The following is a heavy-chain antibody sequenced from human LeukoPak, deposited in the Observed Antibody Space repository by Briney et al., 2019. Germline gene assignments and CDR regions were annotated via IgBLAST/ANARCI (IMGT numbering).Heavy chain of an antibody. V-gene: IGHV1-18*01. CDR3: ARGDDIVATKHYYYYGMDV. CDR2: ISAYNGNT. D-gene: IGHD5-12*01. J-gene: IGHJ6*02. CDR1: GYTFTSYG. Sequence: GASVKVSCKASGYTFTSYGISWVRQAPGQGLEWMGWISAYNGNTNYAQKLQGRVTMTTDTSTSTAYMELRSLRSDDTAVYYCARGDDIVATKHYYYYGMDVWGQGTTVTVSS.